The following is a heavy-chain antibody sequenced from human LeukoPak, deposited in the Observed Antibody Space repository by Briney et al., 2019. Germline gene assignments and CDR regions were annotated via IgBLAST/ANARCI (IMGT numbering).Heavy chain of an antibody. D-gene: IGHD2-2*01. V-gene: IGHV4-59*08. CDR3: ARLASSTSLLYWFDP. J-gene: IGHJ5*02. CDR1: GGSISSYY. CDR2: IYYSGST. Sequence: SETLSLTCTVSGGSISSYYWSWIRQPPGKGLERIGYIYYSGSTNYNPSLKSRVTISVDTSKNQFSLKLSFVTAADTAVYYCARLASSTSLLYWFDPWGQGTLVTVSS.